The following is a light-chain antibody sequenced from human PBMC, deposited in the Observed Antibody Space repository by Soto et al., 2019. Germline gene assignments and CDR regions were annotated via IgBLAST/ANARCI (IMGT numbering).Light chain of an antibody. CDR2: DVS. Sequence: QSALTQPASVSGSPGQSITISCTGTSSDVGYYNYVSWYQHHPGKAPKLMIYDVSNRPSGVSDRFSGSKSGNTASLTISGLQAEDEADYYCSSYTTSATGVFGGGTQLTVL. V-gene: IGLV2-14*03. J-gene: IGLJ2*01. CDR3: SSYTTSATGV. CDR1: SSDVGYYNY.